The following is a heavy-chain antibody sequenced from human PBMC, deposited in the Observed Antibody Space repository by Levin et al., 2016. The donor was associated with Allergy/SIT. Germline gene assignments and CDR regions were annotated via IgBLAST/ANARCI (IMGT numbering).Heavy chain of an antibody. Sequence: SGPTLVKPTQTLTLTCTFSGFSLSTSGVGVGWIRQPPGKALEWLALIYWDDDKRYSPSLKSRLTITKDTSKNQVVLTMTNMDPVDTATYYCAHTTKGFVAAARPDAFDIWGQGTMVTVSS. J-gene: IGHJ3*02. CDR1: GFSLSTSGVG. CDR3: AHTTKGFVAAARPDAFDI. D-gene: IGHD6-13*01. CDR2: IYWDDDK. V-gene: IGHV2-5*02.